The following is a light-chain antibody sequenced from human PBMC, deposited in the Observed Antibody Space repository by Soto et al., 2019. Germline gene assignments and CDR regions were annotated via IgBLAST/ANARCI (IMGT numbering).Light chain of an antibody. J-gene: IGLJ1*01. CDR1: SSDVGGYNY. V-gene: IGLV2-14*01. CDR3: SSYTTSSTLVV. CDR2: DVS. Sequence: QPALTQPASGYGSPGQSSTISCTGTSSDVGGYNYVSWYQQHPGKAPKLMIYDVSNRPSGVSNRFSGSKSGNTASLTISGLQAEDEADYYCSSYTTSSTLVVFGTGPKVPVL.